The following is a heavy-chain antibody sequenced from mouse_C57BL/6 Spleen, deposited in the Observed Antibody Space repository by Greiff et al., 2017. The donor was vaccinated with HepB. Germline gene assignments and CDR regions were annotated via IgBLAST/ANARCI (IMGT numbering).Heavy chain of an antibody. V-gene: IGHV5-9*01. CDR1: GFTFSSYT. CDR3: ARDLDSSGYSWFAY. J-gene: IGHJ3*01. D-gene: IGHD3-2*02. CDR2: ISGGGGNT. Sequence: EVKVVESGGGLVKPGGSLKLSCAASGFTFSSYTMSWVRQTPEKRLEWVATISGGGGNTYYPDSVKGRFTISRDNAKNTLYLQMSSLRSEDTALYYCARDLDSSGYSWFAYWGQGTLVTVSA.